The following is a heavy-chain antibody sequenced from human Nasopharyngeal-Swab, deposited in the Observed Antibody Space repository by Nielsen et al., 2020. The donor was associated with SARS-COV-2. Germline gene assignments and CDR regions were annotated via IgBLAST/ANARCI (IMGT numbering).Heavy chain of an antibody. CDR3: ARGPGYSSSWYLY. D-gene: IGHD6-13*01. V-gene: IGHV1-46*01. J-gene: IGHJ4*02. CDR1: GDTFFSSY. Sequence: ASSMIFCYASGDTFFSSYMHWVVQDAGQGLEWMGIINSSGGSTSYAQKFQGRVTMTRDTSTSTVYMVLSSLRTEDTAVYYCARGPGYSSSWYLYWGQGTLVTVSS. CDR2: INSSGGST.